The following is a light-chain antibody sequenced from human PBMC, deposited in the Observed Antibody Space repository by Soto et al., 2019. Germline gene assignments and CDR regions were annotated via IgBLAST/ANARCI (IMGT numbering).Light chain of an antibody. CDR1: ALPKQY. V-gene: IGLV3-25*02. Sequence: SYELTQPPSVSVSPGQTARITCSGDALPKQYAYWYQQKPGQAPVLVIYKDSERPSGIPERFSGSSSGTTVTLTISGVQAEDEADHFCQSADSSGTYRVFGGWTLLTV. CDR3: QSADSSGTYRV. J-gene: IGLJ3*02. CDR2: KDS.